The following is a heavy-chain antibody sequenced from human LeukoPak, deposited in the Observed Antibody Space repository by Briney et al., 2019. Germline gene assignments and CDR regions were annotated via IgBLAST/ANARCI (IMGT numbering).Heavy chain of an antibody. J-gene: IGHJ6*02. CDR3: ARDGYSSSQSYYYYYYGMDV. CDR2: ISSSSSTI. D-gene: IGHD6-13*01. Sequence: RGSLRLSCAASGFTFSSYSMNWVRQAPGKGLEWVSYISSSSSTIYYADSVKGRFTISRDNAKNSLYLQMNSLRAEDTAVYYCARDGYSSSQSYYYYYYGMDVWGQGTTVTVSS. V-gene: IGHV3-48*04. CDR1: GFTFSSYS.